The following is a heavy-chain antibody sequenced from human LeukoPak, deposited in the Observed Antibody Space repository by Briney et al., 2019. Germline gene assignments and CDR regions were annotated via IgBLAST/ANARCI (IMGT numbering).Heavy chain of an antibody. Sequence: GGSLRLSCAATGLSVSSNFMSWVRQAPGKGLGWVSVIYGGGSTYYADSVKGRFTISRDTPKNTLYLQMNSLRVEDTAVYYCASWPVGWYGEDSWGQGTLVTVSS. CDR1: GLSVSSNF. CDR2: IYGGGST. D-gene: IGHD6-19*01. CDR3: ASWPVGWYGEDS. J-gene: IGHJ4*02. V-gene: IGHV3-53*01.